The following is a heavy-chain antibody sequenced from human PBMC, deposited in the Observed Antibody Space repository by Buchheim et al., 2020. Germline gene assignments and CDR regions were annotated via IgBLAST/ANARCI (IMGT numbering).Heavy chain of an antibody. J-gene: IGHJ4*02. V-gene: IGHV4-34*02. CDR3: ARMQTIRVGITTPTRPDFDY. D-gene: IGHD1-26*01. Sequence: QVQLQQRGAGLLKPSETLSLTCDVHGGSLSGYYWSWIRQPPGKGLEWIGEINHRRNTNYNPSLKSRVTMSIDTSERQVSLKLSSVTAADTAIYYCARMQTIRVGITTPTRPDFDYWGQGAL. CDR2: INHRRNT. CDR1: GGSLSGYY.